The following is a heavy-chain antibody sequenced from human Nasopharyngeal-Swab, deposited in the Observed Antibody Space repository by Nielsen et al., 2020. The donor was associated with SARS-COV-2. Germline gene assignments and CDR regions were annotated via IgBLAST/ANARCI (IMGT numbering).Heavy chain of an antibody. CDR2: MNPHNGGT. V-gene: IGHV1-18*01. J-gene: IGHJ4*02. Sequence: ASVKVSCKASGYTFTTYGINWIRQAPGQGLEWMGWMNPHNGGTNYVQRLQGRVTMTTDTSTSTAYMELRSLRSDDTAVYYCARSLSPDYFDSWGQGTLVTVSS. CDR1: GYTFTTYG. D-gene: IGHD5/OR15-5a*01. CDR3: ARSLSPDYFDS.